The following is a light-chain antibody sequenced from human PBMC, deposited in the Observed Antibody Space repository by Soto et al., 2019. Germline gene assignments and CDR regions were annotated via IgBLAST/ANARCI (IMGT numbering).Light chain of an antibody. J-gene: IGLJ3*02. V-gene: IGLV6-57*01. CDR2: EDS. CDR3: QSYDGNNWV. Sequence: NFMLTQPHSVSESPGKTVTISCTRSSGSIASNYVLWYQQRPGSSPTTVIFEDSQRPSGVPDRFSGSIDSSSNSASLTISGLKTEDEADYYCQSYDGNNWVFGGGTQLTVL. CDR1: SGSIASNY.